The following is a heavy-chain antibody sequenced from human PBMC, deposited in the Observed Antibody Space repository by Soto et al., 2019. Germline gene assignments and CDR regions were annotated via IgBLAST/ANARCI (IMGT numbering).Heavy chain of an antibody. CDR2: ISGSGGST. V-gene: IGHV3-23*01. D-gene: IGHD2-2*02. Sequence: VGSLRLSCAASGFTFSSYAMSWVRQAPGKGLEWVSAISGSGGSTYYADSVKGRFTISRDNSKNTLYLQMNSLRAEDTAVYYCAKEPGGWYTKTTDYWGQGTLVTVSS. CDR1: GFTFSSYA. J-gene: IGHJ4*02. CDR3: AKEPGGWYTKTTDY.